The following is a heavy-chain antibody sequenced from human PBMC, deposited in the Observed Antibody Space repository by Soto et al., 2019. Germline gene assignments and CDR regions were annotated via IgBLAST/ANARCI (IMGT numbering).Heavy chain of an antibody. V-gene: IGHV4-4*02. Sequence: QVQLQESGPGLVKPSGTLSLTCAVSGGSISSSNWWSWVRQPPGKGLEWIGEIYHSGSTNYNPSPESRVTISVDKSKNQFSLTLSAVTAADTAVYYCARAWRITMTSGRYFDLWGRGTLVTVSS. CDR3: ARAWRITMTSGRYFDL. J-gene: IGHJ2*01. CDR2: IYHSGST. D-gene: IGHD3-22*01. CDR1: GGSISSSNW.